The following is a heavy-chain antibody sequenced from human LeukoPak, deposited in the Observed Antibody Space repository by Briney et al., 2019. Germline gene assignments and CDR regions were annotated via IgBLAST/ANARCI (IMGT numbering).Heavy chain of an antibody. D-gene: IGHD5/OR15-5a*01. J-gene: IGHJ6*04. CDR3: ARARDGQVFYYYGMDV. CDR2: IIPIFGTA. V-gene: IGHV1-69*06. CDR1: GGTFSSYA. Sequence: SVKVSCKASGGTFSSYAISWVRQAPGQGLEWMGGIIPIFGTANYAQKFQGRVTITADKSTSTAYMELSSPRSGDTAVYYCARARDGQVFYYYGMDVWGKGTTVTVSS.